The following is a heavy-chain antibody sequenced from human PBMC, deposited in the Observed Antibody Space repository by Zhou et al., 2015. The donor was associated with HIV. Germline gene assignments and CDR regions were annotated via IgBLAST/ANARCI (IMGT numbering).Heavy chain of an antibody. Sequence: QVLLVQSGAEVKKPGASVNISCKASGYTFTTYGINWVRQAPGEGLEWMGWVSAYNGYTEYAQKFQGRVSMTTDTSTTTAYLELRSLTSDDTAVYYCDENQHRKPKLTMKVMTKGFSDVVGQGTMVTVS. D-gene: IGHD3-22*01. CDR2: VSAYNGYT. CDR1: GYTFTTYG. J-gene: IGHJ3*01. CDR3: DENQHRKPKLTMKVMTKGFSDV. V-gene: IGHV1-18*01.